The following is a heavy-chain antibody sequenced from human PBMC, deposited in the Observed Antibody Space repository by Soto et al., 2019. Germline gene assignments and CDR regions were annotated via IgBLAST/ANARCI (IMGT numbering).Heavy chain of an antibody. J-gene: IGHJ5*02. V-gene: IGHV4-31*03. CDR3: ARDSSGSYWTDKGNRFDP. CDR2: IYYSGST. D-gene: IGHD1-26*01. Sequence: PSETLSLTCTVSGGSISSGGYYWSWIRQHPGKGLEWIGYIYYSGSTYYNPSLKSRVTISVDTSKNQFSLKLSSVTAADTAVYYCARDSSGSYWTDKGNRFDPWGQGTLVTVSS. CDR1: GGSISSGGYY.